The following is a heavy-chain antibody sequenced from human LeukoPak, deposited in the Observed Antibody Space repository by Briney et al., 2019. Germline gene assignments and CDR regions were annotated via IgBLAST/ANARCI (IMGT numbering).Heavy chain of an antibody. V-gene: IGHV3-53*01. Sequence: GGSLRLSCAASGLTVSSNYMNWVRQAPGKGLEWVSALYIGGNTYYADSVRGRFTISRDNSKNTLYLQMNSLRAEDTAIYYCTTAAGYNYGQYWGQGTLVTVSS. J-gene: IGHJ4*02. CDR1: GLTVSSNY. D-gene: IGHD5-18*01. CDR3: TTAAGYNYGQY. CDR2: LYIGGNT.